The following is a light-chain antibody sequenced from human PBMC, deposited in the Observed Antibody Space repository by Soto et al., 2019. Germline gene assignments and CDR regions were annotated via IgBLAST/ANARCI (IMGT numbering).Light chain of an antibody. CDR3: QQRSNWPRT. Sequence: EIVLTQSPATLSLSPGERATLSCRASQSVSSYLAWYQQKPGQAPRLLIYDASTRATGIPARFSGSQSGTEFTLTISSLLSEDFAVYYCQQRSNWPRTFGQGTKVDIK. J-gene: IGKJ1*01. CDR2: DAS. V-gene: IGKV3-11*01. CDR1: QSVSSY.